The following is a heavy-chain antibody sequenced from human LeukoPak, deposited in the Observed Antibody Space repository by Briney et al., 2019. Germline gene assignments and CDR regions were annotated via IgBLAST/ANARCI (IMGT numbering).Heavy chain of an antibody. CDR2: INNDGSST. CDR1: GFTFSSYW. Sequence: GGSLRLSCAASGFTFSSYWMHWVRQTPGKGLVWVSRINNDGSSTRNADAVKGRFTISRDNAKNTLYLQMNSLRPEDTAVYYCVRGDTYDYYYYYGMDVSGQGTTVTVSS. D-gene: IGHD5-18*01. CDR3: VRGDTYDYYYYYGMDV. J-gene: IGHJ6*02. V-gene: IGHV3-74*01.